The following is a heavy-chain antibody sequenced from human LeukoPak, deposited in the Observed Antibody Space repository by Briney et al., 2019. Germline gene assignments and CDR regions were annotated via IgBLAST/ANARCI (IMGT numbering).Heavy chain of an antibody. Sequence: ASVKVSCKASGYTFTSYGISWVRQAPGQGLEWMGWISAYNGNTNYAQKIQGRVTMTTDTSTSTAYMELRSLRSDDTAVYYCARDNSGSYYADAFDIWGQGTMVTVSS. CDR1: GYTFTSYG. J-gene: IGHJ3*02. V-gene: IGHV1-18*01. CDR3: ARDNSGSYYADAFDI. CDR2: ISAYNGNT. D-gene: IGHD1-26*01.